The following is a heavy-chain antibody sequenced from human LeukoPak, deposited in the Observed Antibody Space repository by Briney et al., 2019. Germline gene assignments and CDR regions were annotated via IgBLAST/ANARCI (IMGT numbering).Heavy chain of an antibody. CDR2: IWYDGSNK. J-gene: IGHJ4*02. CDR3: ARGSPGFDY. Sequence: RRSLRLSCAASGFTFSSYGMHWVRQAPGKGLEGVAVIWYDGSNKYYADSVKGRFTISRDNSKNTLYLQMNSLGAEDTAVYYCARGSPGFDYWGQGTLVTVSS. V-gene: IGHV3-33*01. CDR1: GFTFSSYG.